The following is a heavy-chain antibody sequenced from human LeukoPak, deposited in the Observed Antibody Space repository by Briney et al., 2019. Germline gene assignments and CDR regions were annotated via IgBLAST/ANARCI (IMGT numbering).Heavy chain of an antibody. CDR1: GYSFSTNM. V-gene: IGHV3-7*01. Sequence: PGGSLRLSCVVSGYSFSTNMMTWVRQAPGKGLEWVATILPGGRESYRVDSVKGRFTISRDSAKNSLYLQMNILRAEDTAVYYCMSAHGYWGQGTLVTVTS. CDR3: MSAHGY. CDR2: ILPGGRES. J-gene: IGHJ4*02.